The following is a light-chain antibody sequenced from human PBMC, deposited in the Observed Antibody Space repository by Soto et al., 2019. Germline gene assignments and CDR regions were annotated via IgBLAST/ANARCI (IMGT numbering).Light chain of an antibody. CDR2: GAS. Sequence: EIVLTQSPGTLSLSPGERATLSCRASESVSSSYLAWYQQKPGQAPRLLIYGASTRATGIPARFSGSGSGTDFTLPIGRLEPEDSAVFYCQRYGGSPRTFGRGTKVVI. CDR1: ESVSSSY. V-gene: IGKV3-20*01. CDR3: QRYGGSPRT. J-gene: IGKJ1*01.